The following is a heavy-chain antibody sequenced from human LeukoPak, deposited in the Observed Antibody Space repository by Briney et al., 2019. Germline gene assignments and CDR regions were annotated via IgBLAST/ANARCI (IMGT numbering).Heavy chain of an antibody. CDR1: GYSISSGYY. D-gene: IGHD2-2*03. V-gene: IGHV4-38-2*02. Sequence: PSETLSLTCTVSGYSISSGYYWGWIRQPPGKGLEWIGSIYHSGGTYYNPSLKSRVTISVDTSKNQFSLKLSSVTAADTAVYYCARVDIVVVPAAISWFDPWGQGTLVTVSS. J-gene: IGHJ5*02. CDR2: IYHSGGT. CDR3: ARVDIVVVPAAISWFDP.